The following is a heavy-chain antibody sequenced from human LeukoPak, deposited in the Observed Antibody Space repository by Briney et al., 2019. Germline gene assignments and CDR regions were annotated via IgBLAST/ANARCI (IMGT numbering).Heavy chain of an antibody. CDR2: ISAYNGNT. Sequence: ASVKVSCKASGYTFTSYGISWVRQAPGQGLEWMGWISAYNGNTNYVQKLQGRVTMTTDTSTSTAYMELRSLRSDDTAVYYCARQWLVQDYYYGMDVWGQGTTVTVSS. CDR1: GYTFTSYG. D-gene: IGHD6-19*01. CDR3: ARQWLVQDYYYGMDV. J-gene: IGHJ6*02. V-gene: IGHV1-18*01.